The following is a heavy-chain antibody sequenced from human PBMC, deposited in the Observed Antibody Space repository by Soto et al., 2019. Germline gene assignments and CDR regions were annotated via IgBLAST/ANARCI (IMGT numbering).Heavy chain of an antibody. J-gene: IGHJ6*02. V-gene: IGHV4-34*01. D-gene: IGHD6-13*01. Sequence: PSETLSLTCAVYGGSFSGYYWSWIRQPPGKGLEWIGEINHSGSTNYNPSLKSRVTISVDTSKNQFSLKLSSVTAADTAVYYCARANSRSLYYYYGMDVWGQGTTVTVSS. CDR2: INHSGST. CDR1: GGSFSGYY. CDR3: ARANSRSLYYYYGMDV.